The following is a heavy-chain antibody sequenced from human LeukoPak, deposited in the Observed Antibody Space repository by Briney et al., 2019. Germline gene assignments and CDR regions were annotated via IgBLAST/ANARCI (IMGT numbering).Heavy chain of an antibody. CDR3: AKDRSKGSYGDEFDH. J-gene: IGHJ4*02. V-gene: IGHV3-23*01. D-gene: IGHD1-26*01. CDR1: GFTFSSYA. CDR2: ISGSGGNT. Sequence: PGGSLRLSCAASGFTFSSYAMSWVRQAPGKGLEWVSGISGSGGNTNDADSVKGRFTISRDNPKNTLFLQMNSLRAEDTAVYYCAKDRSKGSYGDEFDHWGQGTLVTVSS.